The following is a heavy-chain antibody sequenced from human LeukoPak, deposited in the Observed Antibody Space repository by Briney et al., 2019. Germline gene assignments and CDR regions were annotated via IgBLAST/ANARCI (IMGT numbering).Heavy chain of an antibody. CDR2: IIPIFGTA. D-gene: IGHD2-2*01. V-gene: IGHV1-69*05. J-gene: IGHJ4*02. Sequence: SVKVSCKASGGTFSSYAISWVRQAPGQGLEWMGGIIPIFGTANYAQKFQGRVTITTDESTSTAYMELSSLRSEDTAVYYCARGGGTRSPFDYWGQGTLVTVSS. CDR1: GGTFSSYA. CDR3: ARGGGTRSPFDY.